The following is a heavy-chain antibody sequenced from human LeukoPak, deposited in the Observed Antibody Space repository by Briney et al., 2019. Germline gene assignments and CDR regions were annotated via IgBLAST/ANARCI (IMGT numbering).Heavy chain of an antibody. V-gene: IGHV3-23*03. Sequence: GGSLRLSCAASGFTFSSYAMSWVRQAPGKGLEWVSVIYGGGGTFYADSVKGRFTISRDNSKNTLYLQMSSLRAEDTAVYYCARAGGLRMAAAPIDYWGQGTLVTVSS. J-gene: IGHJ4*02. CDR3: ARAGGLRMAAAPIDY. CDR1: GFTFSSYA. D-gene: IGHD6-25*01. CDR2: IYGGGGT.